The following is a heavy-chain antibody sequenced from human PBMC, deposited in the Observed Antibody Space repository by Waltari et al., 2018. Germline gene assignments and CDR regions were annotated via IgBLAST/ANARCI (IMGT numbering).Heavy chain of an antibody. J-gene: IGHJ4*02. V-gene: IGHV4-34*01. CDR3: ARRVTTVVTPVMYLDY. CDR2: INHSGST. CDR1: GGSFSGYY. D-gene: IGHD4-17*01. Sequence: QVQLQQWGAGLLKPSETLSLTCAVYGGSFSGYYWSWIRQPPGKGLEWIGEINHSGSTNYNPSLKRRVTISVDTSKNQFSLKLSSVTAADTAVYYCARRVTTVVTPVMYLDYWGQGTLVTVSS.